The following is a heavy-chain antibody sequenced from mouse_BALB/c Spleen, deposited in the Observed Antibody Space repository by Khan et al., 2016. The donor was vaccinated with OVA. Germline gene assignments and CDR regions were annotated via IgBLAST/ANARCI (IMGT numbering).Heavy chain of an antibody. Sequence: QVQLQQSGAELVKAGASVKMSCKASGYTFTSYWMHWVKQRLGQGLEWFAETNPTNGRTYYNEKFKSKATLTVDKSSSTASMLLSGPTFEDSAVYYCARFKKMVATSFAYWGQGTPLTVSS. CDR2: TNPTNGRT. CDR1: GYTFTSYW. V-gene: IGHV1S81*02. J-gene: IGHJ2*01. D-gene: IGHD1-1*02. CDR3: ARFKKMVATSFAY.